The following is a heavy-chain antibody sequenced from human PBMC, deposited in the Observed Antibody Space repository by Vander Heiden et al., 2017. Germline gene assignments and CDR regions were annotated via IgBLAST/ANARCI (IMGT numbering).Heavy chain of an antibody. J-gene: IGHJ4*02. Sequence: EVKLLESGGVLVQPGGSLRLSCVGSGFTLSRYAMTWVRQTPAKGLEWVAAISGTGNTANYADSVKGRFTISRDNSKNMLFLDMNSLRAEDTGVYFCAKDPYSYGYDIVTYFDCWGQGTQVTVSS. CDR1: GFTLSRYA. CDR2: ISGTGNTA. D-gene: IGHD5-12*01. V-gene: IGHV3-23*01. CDR3: AKDPYSYGYDIVTYFDC.